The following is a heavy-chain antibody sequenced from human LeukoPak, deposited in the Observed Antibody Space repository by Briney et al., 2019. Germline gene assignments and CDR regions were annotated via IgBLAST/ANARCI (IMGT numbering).Heavy chain of an antibody. Sequence: PSETLSLTRAVYGGSFSGYYWSWIRQPPGKGLEWIGEISHSGSTNYNPSLKSRVTISVDTSKNQFSLKLSSVTAADTAVYYCARDYGDYSLLYWGQGTLVTVSS. CDR3: ARDYGDYSLLY. CDR1: GGSFSGYY. J-gene: IGHJ4*02. CDR2: ISHSGST. D-gene: IGHD4-17*01. V-gene: IGHV4-34*01.